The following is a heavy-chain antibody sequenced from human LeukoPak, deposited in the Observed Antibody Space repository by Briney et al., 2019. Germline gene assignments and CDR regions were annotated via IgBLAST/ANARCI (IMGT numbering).Heavy chain of an antibody. CDR3: AKFRAYYYYYYMDV. CDR2: ISGSGGGT. D-gene: IGHD3-10*01. CDR1: GFTFSSYA. Sequence: GGSLRLSCAASGFTFSSYAMSWVRQAPGKGLEWVSAISGSGGGTYYADSVKGRFTFSRDNSKNTLYLQMNSLRAEDTAVYYCAKFRAYYYYYYMDVWGKGTTVTVSS. V-gene: IGHV3-23*01. J-gene: IGHJ6*03.